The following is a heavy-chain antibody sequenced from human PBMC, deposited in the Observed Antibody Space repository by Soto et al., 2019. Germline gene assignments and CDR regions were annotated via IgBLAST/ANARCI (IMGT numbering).Heavy chain of an antibody. D-gene: IGHD3-22*01. CDR2: IIPIFGTA. V-gene: IGHV1-69*13. J-gene: IGHJ4*02. CDR1: GGTFSSYA. Sequence: SVKVSCKASGGTFSSYAISWVRQAPGQGLEWMGGIIPIFGTANYAQKFQGRVTVTADESTSTAYMELSSLRSEDTAVYYCARGHPYYYDSSGYTTFDYWGQGTLVTVSS. CDR3: ARGHPYYYDSSGYTTFDY.